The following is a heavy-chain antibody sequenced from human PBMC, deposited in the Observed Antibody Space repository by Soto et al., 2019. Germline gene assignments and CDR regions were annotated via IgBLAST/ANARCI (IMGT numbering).Heavy chain of an antibody. CDR2: VYHRAST. CDR1: GSSIPTGGFS. D-gene: IGHD5-18*01. CDR3: ARHGRLLNLPTQRWFDP. V-gene: IGHV4-30-2*01. J-gene: IGHJ5*02. Sequence: TLSLPCAVSGSSIPTGGFSWTWVRQPPGGGLEWIGHVYHRASTQYNPSLKGRVSISVDTSRSLFSLRLTSLTAADTAMYYCARHGRLLNLPTQRWFDPWGQGTRVTVSS.